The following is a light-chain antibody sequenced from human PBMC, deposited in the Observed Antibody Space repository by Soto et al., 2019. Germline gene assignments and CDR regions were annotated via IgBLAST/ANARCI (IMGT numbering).Light chain of an antibody. V-gene: IGKV3-15*01. CDR2: GAS. Sequence: ETVMTQSPVTLSVSPGESPTLSCRASQSVSTNLAWYQQKPGQAPRLLIYGASTRATDTPARFSGSGSGTEFTLTISSLQSEDFAVYYCQQYNNWPPWTFGQGTKVEI. CDR1: QSVSTN. J-gene: IGKJ1*01. CDR3: QQYNNWPPWT.